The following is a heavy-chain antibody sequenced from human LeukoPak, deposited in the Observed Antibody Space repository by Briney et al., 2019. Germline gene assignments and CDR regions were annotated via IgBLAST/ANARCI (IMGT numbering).Heavy chain of an antibody. D-gene: IGHD1-26*01. CDR3: ARDESGSYYFDY. J-gene: IGHJ4*02. CDR1: GFTFSSYG. Sequence: GGSLRLSCAASGFTFSSYGMHWVRKAPGRGLEGVAFIRYDGSNKYYADSVKGRFTISRDNSKNTLYLQMNSLRAEDTAVYYCARDESGSYYFDYWGQGTLVTVSS. CDR2: IRYDGSNK. V-gene: IGHV3-30*02.